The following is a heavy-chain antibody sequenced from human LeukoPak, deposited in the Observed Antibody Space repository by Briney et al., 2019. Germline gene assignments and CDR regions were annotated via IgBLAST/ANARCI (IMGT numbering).Heavy chain of an antibody. V-gene: IGHV4-59*08. J-gene: IGHJ4*02. D-gene: IGHD5-18*01. CDR1: GGSISSYY. CDR2: IYYSGST. CDR3: ARTEELWLPFDY. Sequence: SETLSLTCTVSGGSISSYYWSWIRQPPGKGLEWIGYIYYSGSTYYNPSLKSRVTISVDTSKNQFSLKLSSVTAADTAVYYCARTEELWLPFDYWGQGTLVTVSS.